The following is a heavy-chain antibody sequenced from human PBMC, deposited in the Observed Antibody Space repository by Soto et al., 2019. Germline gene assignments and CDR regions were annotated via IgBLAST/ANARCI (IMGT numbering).Heavy chain of an antibody. Sequence: EVQLVESGGGLVQPGGSLRLSCAASGFTFSSYWIHWVRQAPGKGLVWVSRIKGDGSRTDYADSVKDRFTISRDNAKNTAYLQMNSLRDEDTAVYYCARGLPGYYGMDVWGQGTTVTVSS. CDR2: IKGDGSRT. J-gene: IGHJ6*02. CDR1: GFTFSSYW. CDR3: ARGLPGYYGMDV. V-gene: IGHV3-74*01.